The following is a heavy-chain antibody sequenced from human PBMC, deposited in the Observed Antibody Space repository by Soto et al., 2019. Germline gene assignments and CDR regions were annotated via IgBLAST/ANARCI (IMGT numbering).Heavy chain of an antibody. V-gene: IGHV4-34*01. J-gene: IGHJ3*01. CDR2: INHSGST. CDR1: GGSFSGYY. D-gene: IGHD3-22*01. CDR3: ARDQLYYNDISGRPLNAFDV. Sequence: SETLSLTCAVYGGSFSGYYWSWIRQPPGEGLEWIGEINHSGSTNYNPSLKSRVTISVDTSKNQFSLKLSSVTAADTAVYYCARDQLYYNDISGRPLNAFDVWGHGTMVTVSS.